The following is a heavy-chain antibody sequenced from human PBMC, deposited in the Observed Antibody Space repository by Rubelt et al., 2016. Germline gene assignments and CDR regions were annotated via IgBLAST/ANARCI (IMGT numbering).Heavy chain of an antibody. CDR2: INHSGST. V-gene: IGHV4-34*01. CDR3: ARVSSIAAAGTRPLDY. D-gene: IGHD6-13*01. Sequence: QVQLQQWGAGLLKPSETLSLTCAVYGGSFSGYYWSWIRKPPGKGLEWIGEINHSGSTNYNPSLKCQGSISVDTSTNVFSCTSVCCTAAYTAVYYCARVSSIAAAGTRPLDYWGQGTLVTVSS. CDR1: GGSFSGYY. J-gene: IGHJ4*02.